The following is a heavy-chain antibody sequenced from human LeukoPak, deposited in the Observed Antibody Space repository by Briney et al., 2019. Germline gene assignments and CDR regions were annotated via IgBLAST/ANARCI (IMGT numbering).Heavy chain of an antibody. CDR2: ISSSSSYI. CDR1: GFTFSSYS. D-gene: IGHD2-2*01. J-gene: IGHJ4*02. V-gene: IGHV3-21*01. CDR3: AREDCSSTSCYPSDY. Sequence: GGSLRLSCAASGFTFSSYSMNWVRQAPGKGLEWVSSISSSSSYIYYADSVKGRFTISRDNAKNSLYLQMNSLRAEDTAVYYCAREDCSSTSCYPSDYWGQGTLVTVSS.